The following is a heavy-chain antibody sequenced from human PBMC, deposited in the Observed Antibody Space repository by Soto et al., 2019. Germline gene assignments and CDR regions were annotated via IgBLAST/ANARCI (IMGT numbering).Heavy chain of an antibody. Sequence: QVQLVQTAAEVNKPGAPVKVSCKASGYTFTSYGISWVRQAPGQGLEWMGWISAYNGNTNYAQKLQGRVTMTSNTSTSTAYMELRSLRSDDTAVYYFARGLVRAPGGPWGQGSLVTVSS. CDR1: GYTFTSYG. CDR2: ISAYNGNT. J-gene: IGHJ4*02. V-gene: IGHV1-18*01. CDR3: ARGLVRAPGGP. D-gene: IGHD1-26*01.